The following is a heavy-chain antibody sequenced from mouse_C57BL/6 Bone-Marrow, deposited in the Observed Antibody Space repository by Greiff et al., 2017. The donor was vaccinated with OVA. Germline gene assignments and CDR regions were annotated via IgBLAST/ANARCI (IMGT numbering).Heavy chain of an antibody. CDR3: FPGTWFAY. CDR2: ISGGGGNT. J-gene: IGHJ3*01. Sequence: EVQGVESGGGLVKPGGSLKLSCAASGFTFSSYTMTWVRQTPEKRLEWVATISGGGGNTYYPDSVKGRFTISRDNAKNTLYLQMSSLRSEDTALYYCFPGTWFAYWGQGTLVTVSA. D-gene: IGHD4-1*01. V-gene: IGHV5-9*01. CDR1: GFTFSSYT.